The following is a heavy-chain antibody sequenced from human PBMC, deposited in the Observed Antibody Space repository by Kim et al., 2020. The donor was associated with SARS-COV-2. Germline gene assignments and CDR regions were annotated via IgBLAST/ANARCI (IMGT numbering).Heavy chain of an antibody. CDR3: ARDGGLRGVYWYFDL. V-gene: IGHV3-48*03. CDR1: GFTFSSYE. D-gene: IGHD3-10*01. J-gene: IGHJ2*01. Sequence: GGSLRLSCAASGFTFSSYEMNWVRQAPGKGLEWVSYISSSGSTIYYADSVKGQFTISRDNAKNSLYLQMNSLRAEDTAVYYCARDGGLRGVYWYFDLWGRGTLVTVSS. CDR2: ISSSGSTI.